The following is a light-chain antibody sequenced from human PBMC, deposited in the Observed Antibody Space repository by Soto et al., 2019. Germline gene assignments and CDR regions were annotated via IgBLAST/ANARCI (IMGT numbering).Light chain of an antibody. J-gene: IGKJ4*01. V-gene: IGKV3-11*01. CDR3: QQRSNWPLT. CDR1: RSISSY. CDR2: DVS. Sequence: EIVLTQSPATLSLSPGERATLSCKASRSISSYLAWYQQKPGQAPRLLIFDVSNRATGIPARFSGSGSGTDFTLTISSLEPDDFAVYYCQQRSNWPLTFGGGTKVEIK.